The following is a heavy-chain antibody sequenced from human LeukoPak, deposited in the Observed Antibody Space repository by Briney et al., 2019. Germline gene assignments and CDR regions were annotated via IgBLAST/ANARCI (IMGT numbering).Heavy chain of an antibody. V-gene: IGHV1-2*02. D-gene: IGHD6-19*01. CDR2: INPNSGGT. CDR3: ARLASIAVAGKGDY. J-gene: IGHJ4*02. Sequence: ASVKVSCKASGYTFTSYGISWVRQAPGQGLEWMGWINPNSGGTNYAQKFQGRVTMTRDTSISTAYMELSRLRSDDTAVYYCARLASIAVAGKGDYWGQGTLVTVPS. CDR1: GYTFTSYG.